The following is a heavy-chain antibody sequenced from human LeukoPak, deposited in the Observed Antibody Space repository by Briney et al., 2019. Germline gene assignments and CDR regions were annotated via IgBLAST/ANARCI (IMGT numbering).Heavy chain of an antibody. V-gene: IGHV1-8*01. Sequence: ASVKVSCKASGYTFTGYDINWVRQATGQGLEWMGWMNPNSGNTGYAQKFQGRVTMTRNTSISTAYMELSSLRSEDTAVYYCARTDNPAPLGAFDIWGQGTMVTVSS. CDR3: ARTDNPAPLGAFDI. CDR1: GYTFTGYD. J-gene: IGHJ3*02. CDR2: MNPNSGNT. D-gene: IGHD5-24*01.